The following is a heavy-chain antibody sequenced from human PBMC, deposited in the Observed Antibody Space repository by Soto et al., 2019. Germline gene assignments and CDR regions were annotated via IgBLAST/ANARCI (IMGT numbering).Heavy chain of an antibody. CDR2: IYYSGST. CDR3: ARVYSSGYYYFDY. D-gene: IGHD3-22*01. J-gene: IGHJ4*02. Sequence: SETLSLTCTFSCGSIISYYWSWIRQPPGKGLEWIGYIYYSGSTNYNPSLKSRVTISVDTSKNQFSLKLSSVTAADTAVYYCARVYSSGYYYFDYWGQGTLVTVSS. V-gene: IGHV4-59*13. CDR1: CGSIISYY.